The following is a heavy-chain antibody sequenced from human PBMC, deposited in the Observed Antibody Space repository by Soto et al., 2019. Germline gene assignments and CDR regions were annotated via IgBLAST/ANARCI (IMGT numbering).Heavy chain of an antibody. CDR1: GGSISNSANH. CDR2: IYYNGGT. V-gene: IGHV4-31*03. CDR3: AKGVRGVPNWFDP. J-gene: IGHJ5*02. D-gene: IGHD3-10*01. Sequence: QVQLQESGPGLVRPSQTLSLSCTVSGGSISNSANHWSWIRQHPGEGLEWIGYIYYNGGTYYSPSLKGRVTMSIDASKNQFSLKLGSVTAADTAVYYCAKGVRGVPNWFDPWGQGTLVTVSS.